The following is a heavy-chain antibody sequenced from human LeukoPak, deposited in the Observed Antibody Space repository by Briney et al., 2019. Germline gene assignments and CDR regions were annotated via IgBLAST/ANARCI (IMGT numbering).Heavy chain of an antibody. V-gene: IGHV3-30-3*02. CDR2: IDGRQK. CDR3: AKGDGGDADHYFDS. J-gene: IGHJ4*02. Sequence: PGGSLRLSCTASGFIFSSYAMHWVRQAPGRSLEWVGVIDGRQKFYAVCVEGRFTISRDNSRNTLYLQRNNQRARDTSVFYCAKGDGGDADHYFDSWGEGTQVTV. D-gene: IGHD5-24*01. CDR1: GFIFSSYA.